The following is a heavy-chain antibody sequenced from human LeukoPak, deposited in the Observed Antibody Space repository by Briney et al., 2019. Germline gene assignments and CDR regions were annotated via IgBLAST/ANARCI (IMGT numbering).Heavy chain of an antibody. CDR3: ARTDYGDLNWFDP. D-gene: IGHD4-17*01. V-gene: IGHV4-59*11. CDR1: GGSISSHY. J-gene: IGHJ5*02. Sequence: PSQTLSLTCTVSGGSISSHYWSWIRQPPGKGLEWIGYIYYSGGTNYNPSLKSRVTISVDTSKNQFSLKLSSVTAADTAVYYCARTDYGDLNWFDPWGQGTLVTVSS. CDR2: IYYSGGT.